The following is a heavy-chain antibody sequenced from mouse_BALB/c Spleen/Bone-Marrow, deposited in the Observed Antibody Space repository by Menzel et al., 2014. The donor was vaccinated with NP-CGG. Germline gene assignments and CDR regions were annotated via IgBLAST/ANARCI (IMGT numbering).Heavy chain of an antibody. CDR2: ILPGSGST. CDR1: GYTFSSYW. V-gene: IGHV1-9*01. D-gene: IGHD2-14*01. Sequence: VHLVESGAELMKPGASVKISCKATGYTFSSYWIEWVKQRPGHGLEWIGEILPGSGSTNYNEKFKGKATFTADTSSNTAYTQLSSLTSEDSAVYYCARRGYDGAYWGQGTLVTVSA. CDR3: ARRGYDGAY. J-gene: IGHJ3*01.